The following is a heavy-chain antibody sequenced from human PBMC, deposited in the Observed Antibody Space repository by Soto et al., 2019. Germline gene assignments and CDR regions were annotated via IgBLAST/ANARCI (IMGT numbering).Heavy chain of an antibody. D-gene: IGHD2-15*01. CDR2: GHHRXNP. Sequence: TLSLTCAVSSGSISSDTYSWSWLRQPRGKGLEWGRXGHHRXNPCCNKSLKXXVTVSVDXXKNQLCLKLPSVTASDTAVYYCARTMLLGWFDPWGQGTLVTVSS. CDR3: ARTMLLGWFDP. V-gene: IGHV4-30-2*01. CDR1: SGSISSDTYS. J-gene: IGHJ5*02.